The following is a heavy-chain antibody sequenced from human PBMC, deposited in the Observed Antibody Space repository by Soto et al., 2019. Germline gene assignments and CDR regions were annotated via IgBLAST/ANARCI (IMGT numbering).Heavy chain of an antibody. CDR2: IIPIFGTA. J-gene: IGHJ6*02. CDR3: ARGLGFQHYYYVMDV. Sequence: QVQLVQSGAEVKKPGSSVKVSCKASGGTFSSYAISWVRQAPGKGLEWMGGIIPIFGTATYAQNFQGRVTITADESTSTAYMALSSLRSEDTAVYYCARGLGFQHYYYVMDVWGQGTTFTFS. CDR1: GGTFSSYA. V-gene: IGHV1-69*01. D-gene: IGHD3-10*01.